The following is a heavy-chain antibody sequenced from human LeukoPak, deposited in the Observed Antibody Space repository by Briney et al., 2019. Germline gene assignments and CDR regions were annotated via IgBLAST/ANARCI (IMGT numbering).Heavy chain of an antibody. J-gene: IGHJ6*03. V-gene: IGHV1-18*01. D-gene: IGHD3-3*01. CDR2: ISAFTGNS. CDR3: VRNEFFEYFDYRYHYMDD. Sequence: ASVKVSCKASGYTFTSYGISWVRQAPGEGLEWMGWISAFTGNSTFAQKFQGRVIMTRDTSTRTVYMELRSLSPDDTAVYYCVRNEFFEYFDYRYHYMDDWGRGTTVSVSS. CDR1: GYTFTSYG.